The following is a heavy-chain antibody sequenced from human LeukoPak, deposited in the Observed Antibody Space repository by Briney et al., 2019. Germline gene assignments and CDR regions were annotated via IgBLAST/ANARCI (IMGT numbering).Heavy chain of an antibody. J-gene: IGHJ4*02. Sequence: PGGSLRLSCAASGFTFSSYWMSWVRQAPGKGLEWVANIKQDGSEKYYVDSVKGRFTISRDNAKNSLFLQMNSLRADDTAVYYCARETFAATARGGDHWGQGTLVTVSS. CDR1: GFTFSSYW. CDR3: ARETFAATARGGDH. V-gene: IGHV3-7*01. D-gene: IGHD6-13*01. CDR2: IKQDGSEK.